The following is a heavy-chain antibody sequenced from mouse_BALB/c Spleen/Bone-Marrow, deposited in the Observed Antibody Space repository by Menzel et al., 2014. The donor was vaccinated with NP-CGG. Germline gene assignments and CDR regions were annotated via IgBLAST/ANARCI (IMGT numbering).Heavy chain of an antibody. J-gene: IGHJ4*01. CDR3: ARNYYYGSSWSAMDY. CDR1: GYTFTSYW. D-gene: IGHD1-1*01. V-gene: IGHV1-87*01. CDR2: IYPGDGDT. Sequence: QVQLQQSGAELARPGASVKLSCKASGYTFTSYWMQWVKQRPGLGLEWIGAIYPGDGDTRNTQKFKGKATLTADKSSSTAYMQLSSLASEDSAVYYCARNYYYGSSWSAMDYWGQGTSVTVSS.